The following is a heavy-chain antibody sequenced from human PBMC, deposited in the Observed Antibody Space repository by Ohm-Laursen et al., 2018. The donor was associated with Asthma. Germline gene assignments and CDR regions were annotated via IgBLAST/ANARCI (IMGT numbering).Heavy chain of an antibody. J-gene: IGHJ3*02. CDR1: GFTFSSFA. CDR3: ARRDFSGGDPNAAFDI. V-gene: IGHV3-30-3*01. CDR2: ITSDGSWT. Sequence: SLRLSCSASGFTFSSFAMHWVRQAPGKGLEWVTIITSDGSWTSYADSVKGRFTISRDNSKSTLYMQMNSLRAEDTAVYYCARRDFSGGDPNAAFDIWGQGTMVTVSS. D-gene: IGHD2-21*02.